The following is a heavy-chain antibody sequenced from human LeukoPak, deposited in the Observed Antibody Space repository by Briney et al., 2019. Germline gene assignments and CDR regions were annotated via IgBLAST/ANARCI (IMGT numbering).Heavy chain of an antibody. J-gene: IGHJ4*02. Sequence: SETLSLTCTVSGGSISSYYWSWIRQPPGKGLEWIGEINPRGSTNYNPSLKSRVTLSADTSKNQFSLTLNSVTAADTAVYYCARRRLGYYFDYWGQGTLVTVSS. CDR2: INPRGST. D-gene: IGHD5-24*01. CDR3: ARRRLGYYFDY. CDR1: GGSISSYY. V-gene: IGHV4-34*01.